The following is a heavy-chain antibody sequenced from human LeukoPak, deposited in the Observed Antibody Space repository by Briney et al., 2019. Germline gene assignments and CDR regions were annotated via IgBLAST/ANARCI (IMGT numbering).Heavy chain of an antibody. Sequence: GGSLRLSCAASGFIFSSYAIRWARQAPGRGLEWVSSISGSGGSTYYADSVKGRFTISRDNSKNTLYLQMNSLRAEDTAIYYCAKGTANWGSYYMDVWGKGATVTASS. D-gene: IGHD7-27*01. CDR1: GFIFSSYA. CDR3: AKGTANWGSYYMDV. CDR2: ISGSGGST. J-gene: IGHJ6*03. V-gene: IGHV3-23*01.